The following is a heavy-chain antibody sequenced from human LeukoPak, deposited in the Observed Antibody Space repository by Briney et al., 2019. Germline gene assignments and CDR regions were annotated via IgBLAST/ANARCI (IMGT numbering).Heavy chain of an antibody. J-gene: IGHJ4*02. CDR3: AKDLYSGSYSLRDY. Sequence: PGGSLRLSCAASGFTFDDYAMHWVRQAPGKGLEWVSGISWNSGSIGYADSVKGRFTISRDNAKNSLYMQMNSLRAEDMALYYCAKDLYSGSYSLRDYWGQGTLVTVSS. CDR1: GFTFDDYA. CDR2: ISWNSGSI. D-gene: IGHD1-26*01. V-gene: IGHV3-9*03.